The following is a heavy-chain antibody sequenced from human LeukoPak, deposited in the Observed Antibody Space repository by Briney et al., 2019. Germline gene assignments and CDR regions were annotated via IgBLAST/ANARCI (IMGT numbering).Heavy chain of an antibody. CDR3: ARGIDHYGSGSHNWFDP. D-gene: IGHD3-10*01. V-gene: IGHV4-39*01. J-gene: IGHJ5*02. CDR2: MFYSGSMSYSGST. Sequence: WVRQAPGKGLEWIGSMFYSGSMSYSGSTYYNPSLKSRVTISVDTSKNQFSLKLSSVTAADTAVYYCARGIDHYGSGSHNWFDPWGQGTLVTVSS.